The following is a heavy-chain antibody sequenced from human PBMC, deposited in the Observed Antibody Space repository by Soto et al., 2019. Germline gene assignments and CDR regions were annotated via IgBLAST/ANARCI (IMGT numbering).Heavy chain of an antibody. D-gene: IGHD3-3*01. J-gene: IGHJ6*03. CDR1: GGSFSGYY. CDR2: INHSGST. CDR3: ARGYYDFWSGYKPPNYYYYYYMDV. Sequence: SETLSLTCAVYGGSFSGYYWSWIRQPPGKGLEWIGEINHSGSTNYNPSLKSRVTISVDTSKNQFSLKLSSVTAADTAVYYCARGYYDFWSGYKPPNYYYYYYMDVWGKGTTVTVSS. V-gene: IGHV4-34*01.